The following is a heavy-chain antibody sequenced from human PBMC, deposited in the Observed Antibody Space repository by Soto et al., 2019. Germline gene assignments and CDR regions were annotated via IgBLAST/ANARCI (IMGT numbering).Heavy chain of an antibody. CDR3: SRVGCSNSKCYTRGMDV. CDR2: IYSDGTT. CDR1: GGSISGYC. Sequence: SETLSLTCTVSGGSISGYCWSWVRQPAGKGLEWVGRIYSDGTTNYSPSLKSRVTMSLDTSKDQFSLHLNSVTAADTAVYYCSRVGCSNSKCYTRGMDVWGQGTTVTVSS. J-gene: IGHJ6*02. V-gene: IGHV4-4*07. D-gene: IGHD2-2*01.